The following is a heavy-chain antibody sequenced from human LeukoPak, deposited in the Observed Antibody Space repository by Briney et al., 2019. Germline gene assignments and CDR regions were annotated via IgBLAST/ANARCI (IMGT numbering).Heavy chain of an antibody. CDR2: ISGSGGST. V-gene: IGHV3-23*01. Sequence: GGSLRLSCAASGFTFSSYGMSWVRQAPGKGLEWVSAISGSGGSTYYADSVKGRFTISRDNSKNTLYLQMNSLRAEDTAVYYCARGRKIVGGTWRPFDVWGQGTMVTVSS. D-gene: IGHD1-26*01. CDR3: ARGRKIVGGTWRPFDV. J-gene: IGHJ3*01. CDR1: GFTFSSYG.